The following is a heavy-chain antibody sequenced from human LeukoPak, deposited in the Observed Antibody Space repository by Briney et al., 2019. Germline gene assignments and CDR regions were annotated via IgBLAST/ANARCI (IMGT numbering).Heavy chain of an antibody. J-gene: IGHJ4*02. CDR2: ISSSSSYI. D-gene: IGHD2-15*01. CDR3: ARGNIVVVVAATGGYFDY. Sequence: GGSLRLSCAASGFTFSSYSMNWVRQAPGKGLEWVSSISSSSSYIYYADSVKGRFTISRDNAKNSLYLQMNSLRAEDTAVYYCARGNIVVVVAATGGYFDYWGQGTLVTVSS. CDR1: GFTFSSYS. V-gene: IGHV3-21*01.